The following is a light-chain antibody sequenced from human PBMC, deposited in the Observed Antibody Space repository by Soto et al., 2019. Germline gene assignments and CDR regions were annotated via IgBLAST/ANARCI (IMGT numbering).Light chain of an antibody. Sequence: TLSLSPGERATLSCRASQSVSSYLAWYQQKPGQAPRLLIYDASKRTTGIPARFSGSGSGTDFTLTIISLEPEDFAVYYCEPRRKWTFCEGTRVDIK. V-gene: IGKV3-11*01. CDR2: DAS. CDR1: QSVSSY. J-gene: IGKJ1*01. CDR3: EPRRKWT.